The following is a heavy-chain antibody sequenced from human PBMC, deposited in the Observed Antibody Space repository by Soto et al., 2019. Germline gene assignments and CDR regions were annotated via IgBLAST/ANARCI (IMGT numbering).Heavy chain of an antibody. CDR1: GFTFRTSA. V-gene: IGHV3-23*01. D-gene: IGHD3-22*01. J-gene: IGHJ4*02. CDR3: SKDPVWMAVVVSTFDN. Sequence: EVQLLESGGGLVQPGGSLRLSCAASGFTFRTSAMSWVRQAPGKGLEWVSAINFSGTRTYYADSVKGRFTISRDNSKNNLYLLMNSLRAEDTAVYYCSKDPVWMAVVVSTFDNWGQGTLVTSSS. CDR2: INFSGTRT.